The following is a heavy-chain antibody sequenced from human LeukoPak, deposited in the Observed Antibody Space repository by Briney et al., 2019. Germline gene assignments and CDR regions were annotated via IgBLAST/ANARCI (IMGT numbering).Heavy chain of an antibody. J-gene: IGHJ4*02. Sequence: SETLSLTCTVSGGSISSYYWSRIRQPPGKGLEWIGYIYYSGSTNYNPSLKSRVTISVDTSKNQFSLKLSSVTAADTAVYYCASHSSSWYAQLDYWGQGTLVTVSS. D-gene: IGHD6-13*01. CDR2: IYYSGST. CDR3: ASHSSSWYAQLDY. CDR1: GGSISSYY. V-gene: IGHV4-59*01.